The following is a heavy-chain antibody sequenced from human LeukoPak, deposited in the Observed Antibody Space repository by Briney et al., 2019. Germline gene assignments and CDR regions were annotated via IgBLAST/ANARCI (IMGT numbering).Heavy chain of an antibody. Sequence: QPGGSLRLSCAASGFTFSSYAMNWVRLAPGKGLEWVSGISTSGGSTYYADSVKGRFTISRDNSKNTLYLQMNSLRAEDTAVYYCARDNYGDYFDYWGQGTLVTVSS. J-gene: IGHJ4*02. CDR1: GFTFSSYA. CDR2: ISTSGGST. CDR3: ARDNYGDYFDY. V-gene: IGHV3-23*01. D-gene: IGHD4-17*01.